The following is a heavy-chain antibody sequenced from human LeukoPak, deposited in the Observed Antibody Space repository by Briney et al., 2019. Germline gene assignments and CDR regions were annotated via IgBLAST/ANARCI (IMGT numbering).Heavy chain of an antibody. Sequence: ASVKVSCKASGGTFSSYAISWVRQAPGQGLEWMGGIIPIFDTTNYAQKFQGRVTITADESTSTAYMELSSLRSEDTAVYYCARDLGYCSGGSCYNIWGQGTMVTVSS. D-gene: IGHD2-15*01. CDR3: ARDLGYCSGGSCYNI. V-gene: IGHV1-69*13. J-gene: IGHJ3*02. CDR2: IIPIFDTT. CDR1: GGTFSSYA.